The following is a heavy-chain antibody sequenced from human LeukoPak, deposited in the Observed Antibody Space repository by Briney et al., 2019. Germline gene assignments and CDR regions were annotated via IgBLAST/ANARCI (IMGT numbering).Heavy chain of an antibody. CDR3: ARDWYSSGWYLDY. D-gene: IGHD6-19*01. J-gene: IGHJ4*02. Sequence: HAASVKVSCKASGGTFSSYTISWVRQAPGQGLEWMGRIIPILGIANYAQKFRGRVTITADKSTSTAYMELSSLRSEDTAVYYCARDWYSSGWYLDYWGQGTLVTVSS. V-gene: IGHV1-69*04. CDR1: GGTFSSYT. CDR2: IIPILGIA.